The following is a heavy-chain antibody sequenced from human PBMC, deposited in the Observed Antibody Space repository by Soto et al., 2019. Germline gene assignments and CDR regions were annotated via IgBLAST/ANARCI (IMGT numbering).Heavy chain of an antibody. D-gene: IGHD5-18*01. J-gene: IGHJ4*02. Sequence: QVQLVESGGGLVKPGGSLRLSCAASGFTFSDYYMSWIRQAPGKGLEWVSYISSSSSYTNYADSVKGRFTISRDNAKNSLYLPMNSLRAEDTAVYYCARARGYSYGFDYWGQGTLVTVSS. CDR2: ISSSSSYT. V-gene: IGHV3-11*05. CDR1: GFTFSDYY. CDR3: ARARGYSYGFDY.